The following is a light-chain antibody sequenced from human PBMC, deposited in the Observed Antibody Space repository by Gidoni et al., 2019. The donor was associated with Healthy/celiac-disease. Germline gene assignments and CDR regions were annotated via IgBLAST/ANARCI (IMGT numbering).Light chain of an antibody. CDR3: QQYGSSPVT. CDR1: QSVSSSY. J-gene: IGKJ4*01. CDR2: GAS. Sequence: EIVLTQSPGTLSLSPGDRATLSCRASQSVSSSYLACYQQKPSQAPRLLIYGASSRATGIPDRFSGSGSGTVFTLTISRLEPEDFAVYYCQQYGSSPVTFGGGTKVEIK. V-gene: IGKV3-20*01.